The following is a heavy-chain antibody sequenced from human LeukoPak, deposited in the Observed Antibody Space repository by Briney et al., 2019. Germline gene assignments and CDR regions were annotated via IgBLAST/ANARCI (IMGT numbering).Heavy chain of an antibody. V-gene: IGHV4-31*03. Sequence: PSETLSLTCTVSGGSISSGGYYWSWIRQHPGKGLEWIGYIYYSGTTYYNPSLKSRVTISVDTSKNQFSLKLTSLTAADTAVYYCARDRSSWGLDCWGQGTLVTASS. D-gene: IGHD7-27*01. CDR1: GGSISSGGYY. J-gene: IGHJ4*02. CDR3: ARDRSSWGLDC. CDR2: IYYSGTT.